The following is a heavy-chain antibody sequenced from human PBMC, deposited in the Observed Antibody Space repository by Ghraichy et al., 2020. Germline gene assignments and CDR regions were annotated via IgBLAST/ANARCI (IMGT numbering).Heavy chain of an antibody. Sequence: GESLNISCKGSGYRFTSYWIGWVRQMPGKGLEWMGIIYPGDSDTRYSPSFQGQVTISVDKSISTAYLQWSSLKASDTAMYYCARPVVRALDAFDIWGQGTMVTVSS. CDR3: ARPVVRALDAFDI. V-gene: IGHV5-51*01. CDR2: IYPGDSDT. CDR1: GYRFTSYW. D-gene: IGHD3-10*01. J-gene: IGHJ3*02.